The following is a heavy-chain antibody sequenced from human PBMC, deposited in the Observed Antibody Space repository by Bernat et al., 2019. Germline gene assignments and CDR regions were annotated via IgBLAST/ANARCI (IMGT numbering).Heavy chain of an antibody. CDR2: IYYSGST. CDR1: GGSISGYY. D-gene: IGHD1-26*01. V-gene: IGHV4-59*08. Sequence: QVQLQESGPGLVKPSETLSLTCTVSGGSISGYYWSWIRQPPGKGLEWIGYIYYSGSTNYNPSLKSRVTISVDTSKNQFSLLLSSVTAADTALYYCARKAGHVGHFPLDFWGPGTLVTVSS. CDR3: ARKAGHVGHFPLDF. J-gene: IGHJ4*02.